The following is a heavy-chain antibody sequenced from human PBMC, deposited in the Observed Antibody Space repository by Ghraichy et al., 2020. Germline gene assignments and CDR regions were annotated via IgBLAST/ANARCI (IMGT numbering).Heavy chain of an antibody. Sequence: GESLNISCKGSGYSFTSYWIGWVRQMPGKDLEWXGIIYPGDSDTRYSPSFQGQVTISADKSISTAYLQWSSLKASDTAMYYCARIHSWDIVVVPAATFDYWGQGTLVTVSS. D-gene: IGHD2-2*01. CDR3: ARIHSWDIVVVPAATFDY. J-gene: IGHJ4*02. V-gene: IGHV5-51*01. CDR2: IYPGDSDT. CDR1: GYSFTSYW.